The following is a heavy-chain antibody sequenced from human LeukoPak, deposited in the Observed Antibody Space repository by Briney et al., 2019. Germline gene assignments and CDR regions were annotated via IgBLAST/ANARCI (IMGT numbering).Heavy chain of an antibody. D-gene: IGHD6-13*01. CDR2: ISYDGSNK. Sequence: GGSLRLSCAASTFTFSNYAMHWVRQAPGKGLEWVAVISYDGSNKYYADSVKGRFTISRDNSKNTLYLQMNSLRTEDTAVYYCARGDSSWDYFDYWGQGTLVTVSS. CDR3: ARGDSSWDYFDY. J-gene: IGHJ4*02. V-gene: IGHV3-30-3*01. CDR1: TFTFSNYA.